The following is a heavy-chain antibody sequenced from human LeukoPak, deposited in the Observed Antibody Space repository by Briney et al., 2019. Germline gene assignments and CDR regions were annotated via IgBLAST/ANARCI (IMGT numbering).Heavy chain of an antibody. CDR1: GFTVSSNY. CDR2: IYSGGST. J-gene: IGHJ6*02. V-gene: IGHV3-66*02. D-gene: IGHD6-13*01. CDR3: ARDHSSSWYGYYYGMDV. Sequence: GGSLRLSCAASGFTVSSNYMSWVRQAPGKGLEWVSVIYSGGSTYYADSVKGRFTISRDNSKNTLYLQMNSLRAEDTAVYYCARDHSSSWYGYYYGMDVWGQGTTVTVSS.